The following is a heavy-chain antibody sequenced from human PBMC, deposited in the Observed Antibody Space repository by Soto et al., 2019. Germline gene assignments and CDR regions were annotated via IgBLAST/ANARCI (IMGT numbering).Heavy chain of an antibody. J-gene: IGHJ3*02. Sequence: QLQLQESGPGLVKPSETLSLTCTVSGGSISSSSYYWGWIRQPPGKGLEWIGSIYYSGSTYYNPSLKSRVTISVDTSKNQFSLKLSSVTAADTAVYYCARAWWGSMTTVTIDAFDIWGQGTMVTVSS. CDR1: GGSISSSSYY. D-gene: IGHD4-4*01. CDR3: ARAWWGSMTTVTIDAFDI. CDR2: IYYSGST. V-gene: IGHV4-39*01.